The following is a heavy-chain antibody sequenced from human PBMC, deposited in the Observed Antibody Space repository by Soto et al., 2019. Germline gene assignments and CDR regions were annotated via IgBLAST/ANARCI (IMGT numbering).Heavy chain of an antibody. J-gene: IGHJ6*03. Sequence: QLQLQESGPGLVKPSETLSLTCTVSGGSISSSSYYWGWIRQPPGKGLEWIGSIYYSASTYYNPSLKSRVTISVETSKNQFSLKLSSVTAADTAVYYCARQVAARQYYYYYYMDVWGKGTTVTVSS. CDR1: GGSISSSSYY. D-gene: IGHD6-6*01. CDR3: ARQVAARQYYYYYYMDV. CDR2: IYYSAST. V-gene: IGHV4-39*01.